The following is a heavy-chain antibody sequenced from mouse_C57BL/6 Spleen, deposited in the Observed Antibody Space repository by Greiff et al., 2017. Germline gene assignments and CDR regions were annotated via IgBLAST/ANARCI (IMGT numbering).Heavy chain of an antibody. D-gene: IGHD2-12*01. J-gene: IGHJ4*01. Sequence: VQLQQPGAELVKPGASVKLSCKASGYTFTSYWMQWVKQRPGQGLEWIGEIDPSDSYTNYNQKFKGKATLTVDTSSSTAYMQLSSLTSEDSAVYYWAGLRRTGYYAMDYWGQGTSVTVSS. V-gene: IGHV1-50*01. CDR1: GYTFTSYW. CDR3: AGLRRTGYYAMDY. CDR2: IDPSDSYT.